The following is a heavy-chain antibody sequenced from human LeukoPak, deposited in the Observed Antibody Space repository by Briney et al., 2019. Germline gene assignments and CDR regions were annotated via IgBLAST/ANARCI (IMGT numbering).Heavy chain of an antibody. CDR3: ARGRFGDDAFDI. J-gene: IGHJ3*02. V-gene: IGHV4-59*01. CDR1: GGSISSYY. Sequence: SETLSLTCTVSGGSISSYYWSWIRQPPGKGLGWIGYIYYSGSTNYNPSLKSRVTISVDTSKNQFSLKLSSVTAADTAVYYCARGRFGDDAFDIWGQGTMVTVSS. D-gene: IGHD3-10*01. CDR2: IYYSGST.